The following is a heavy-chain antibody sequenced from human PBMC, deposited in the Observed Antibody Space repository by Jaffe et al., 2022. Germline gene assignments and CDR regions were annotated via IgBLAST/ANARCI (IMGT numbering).Heavy chain of an antibody. D-gene: IGHD3-10*01. Sequence: EVQLVESGGGVVRPGGSLRLSCAASGFTFDDYGMSWVRQAPGKGLEWVSGINWNGGSTGYADSVKGRFTISRDNAKNSLYLQMNSLRAEDTALYHCARGMVQGVTNNWFDPWGQGTLVTVSS. V-gene: IGHV3-20*01. CDR2: INWNGGST. CDR1: GFTFDDYG. CDR3: ARGMVQGVTNNWFDP. J-gene: IGHJ5*02.